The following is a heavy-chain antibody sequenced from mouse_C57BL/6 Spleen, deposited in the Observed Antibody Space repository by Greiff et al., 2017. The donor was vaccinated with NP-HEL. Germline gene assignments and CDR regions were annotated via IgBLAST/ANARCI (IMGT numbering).Heavy chain of an antibody. D-gene: IGHD3-1*01. CDR3: ARGGHSYYFDY. Sequence: QVQLQQSGPELVKPGASVKISCKASGYAFSSSWMNWVKQRPGKGLEWIGRIYPGDGDTNYNGKFKGKATLTADKSSSTAYMQLSSLTSEDSAVYFCARGGHSYYFDYWGQGTTLTVSS. CDR1: GYAFSSSW. CDR2: IYPGDGDT. J-gene: IGHJ2*01. V-gene: IGHV1-82*01.